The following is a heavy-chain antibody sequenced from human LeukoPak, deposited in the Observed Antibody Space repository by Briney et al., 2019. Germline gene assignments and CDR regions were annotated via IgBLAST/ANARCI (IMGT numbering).Heavy chain of an antibody. D-gene: IGHD2-15*01. V-gene: IGHV1-69*05. CDR3: AREACSGGSYYFDY. Sequence: GASVKVSCKASGGTFSSYAISWVRQAPGQGLEWMGGIIPIFGTANYAQKFQGRVTITTDESTSTAYMELSSLRSEDTAVYYCAREACSGGSYYFDYWGQGTLVTVSS. CDR1: GGTFSSYA. CDR2: IIPIFGTA. J-gene: IGHJ4*02.